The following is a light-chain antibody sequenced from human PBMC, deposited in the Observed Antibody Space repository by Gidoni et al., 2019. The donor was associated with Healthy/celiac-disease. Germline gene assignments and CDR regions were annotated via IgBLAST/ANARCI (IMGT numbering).Light chain of an antibody. J-gene: IGLJ2*01. V-gene: IGLV3-1*01. CDR3: QAWDSSRGV. CDR2: QDS. Sequence: SYELTQPPSVSVSPGQTASITCSGDKLGEKYACWYQQKPGQSPVLVIYQDSKRPSGIPERFSGSNSGNTATLTISGTQAMDEADYYCQAWDSSRGVFGGGTKLTVL. CDR1: KLGEKY.